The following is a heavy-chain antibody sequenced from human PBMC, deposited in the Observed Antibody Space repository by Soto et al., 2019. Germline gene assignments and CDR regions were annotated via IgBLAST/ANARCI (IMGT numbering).Heavy chain of an antibody. D-gene: IGHD2-21*02. CDR1: GGSISGYY. V-gene: IGHV4-59*01. CDR3: ARDLWGYCGTDCYPLDV. CDR2: MYNTGST. J-gene: IGHJ6*02. Sequence: SQTLSLTCTVSGGSISGYYWSWIRQPPGKGLEWIGYMYNTGSTVYNPSFKSRVTISVDTSKNQFSLKLNSVTAADTAVYYCARDLWGYCGTDCYPLDVWGQGITVTVS.